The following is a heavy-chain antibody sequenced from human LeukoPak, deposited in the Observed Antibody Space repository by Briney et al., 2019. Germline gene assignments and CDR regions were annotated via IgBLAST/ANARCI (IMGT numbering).Heavy chain of an antibody. V-gene: IGHV3-74*01. D-gene: IGHD6-19*01. CDR2: INTDGTVT. CDR3: ATKQWLAPPPDS. CDR1: GFTFSKYW. J-gene: IGHJ6*02. Sequence: GGSLRLSCAASGFTFSKYWMLWVRQAPGKGLESVSRINTDGTVTTYADSVKGRFTVSRDNADNTMFLQMNSARDEDTAVYYCATKQWLAPPPDSWGQGTSVTVSS.